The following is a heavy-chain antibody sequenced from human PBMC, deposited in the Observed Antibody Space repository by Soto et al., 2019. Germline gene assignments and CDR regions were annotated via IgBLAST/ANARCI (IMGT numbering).Heavy chain of an antibody. V-gene: IGHV3-7*01. Sequence: QLVESGGGLVQPGGSLRLSCAASGFTFSSYWMSWVRQAPGKGLEWVADIKQDGSEKYYVDSVKGRFTISRDNAKNSLYLQMTGLRAEDTAVYYCARDDALRFSGVWGKGTTVTGSS. D-gene: IGHD3-3*01. J-gene: IGHJ6*04. CDR1: GFTFSSYW. CDR2: IKQDGSEK. CDR3: ARDDALRFSGV.